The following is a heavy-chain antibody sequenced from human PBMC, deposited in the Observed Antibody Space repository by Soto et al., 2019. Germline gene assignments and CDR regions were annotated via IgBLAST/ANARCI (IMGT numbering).Heavy chain of an antibody. CDR1: GGSISSYY. Sequence: SETLSLTCTVSGGSISSYYWSWIRQPPGKGLEWIGYIYYSGSTNYNPSLKSRVTISVDTSKNQFSLKLSSVTAADTAVYYCARSRYDSSGDFDYWGQGTLVTVSS. V-gene: IGHV4-59*01. D-gene: IGHD3-22*01. CDR2: IYYSGST. J-gene: IGHJ4*02. CDR3: ARSRYDSSGDFDY.